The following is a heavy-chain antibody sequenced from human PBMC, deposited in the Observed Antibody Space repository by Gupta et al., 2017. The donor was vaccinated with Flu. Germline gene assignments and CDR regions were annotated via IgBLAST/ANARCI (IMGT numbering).Heavy chain of an antibody. J-gene: IGHJ5*02. D-gene: IGHD1-26*01. CDR3: ARDPGGATSSPNWFDP. CDR2: TYFRSKWYN. Sequence: QVQLQQSGPGLVKPSQTLSLTCAISGDSVSSHRAAWNWIRQSPSRGLEWRGRTYFRSKWYNDYAVSVKSRLTINPDTSKNQFSLQLNSVTPEDTAVYYCARDPGGATSSPNWFDPWGQGTLVTVSS. V-gene: IGHV6-1*01. CDR1: GDSVSSHRAA.